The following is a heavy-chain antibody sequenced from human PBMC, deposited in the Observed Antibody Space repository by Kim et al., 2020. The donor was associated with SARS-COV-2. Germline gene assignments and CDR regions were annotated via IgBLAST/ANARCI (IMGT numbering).Heavy chain of an antibody. CDR1: GFTFSSYG. J-gene: IGHJ6*02. D-gene: IGHD3-16*02. V-gene: IGHV3-33*01. CDR3: ARDDYDYVWGSYRLNYYYYSDMDA. CDR2: IWYDGSNK. Sequence: GGSLRLSCAASGFTFSSYGMHWVRQAPGKGLEWVAVIWYDGSNKYYAESVKGRFTISRDNSKNTLYLQMNSLRAEDTAVYYCARDDYDYVWGSYRLNYYYYSDMDAWGHGTTVTVSS.